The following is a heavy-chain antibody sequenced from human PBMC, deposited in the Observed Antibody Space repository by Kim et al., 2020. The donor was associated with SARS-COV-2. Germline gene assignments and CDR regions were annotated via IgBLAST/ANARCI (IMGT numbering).Heavy chain of an antibody. D-gene: IGHD2-2*01. Sequence: QKLQGRVTMTTDTSASTAYMELRSLRSDDTAVYYCARVDYQLLVDNSFDPWGQGTLVTVSS. CDR3: ARVDYQLLVDNSFDP. V-gene: IGHV1-18*01. J-gene: IGHJ5*02.